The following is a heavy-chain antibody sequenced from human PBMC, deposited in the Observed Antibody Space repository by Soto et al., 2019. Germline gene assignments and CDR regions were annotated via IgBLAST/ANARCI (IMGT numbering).Heavy chain of an antibody. Sequence: QVQLVQSGAEEKKPGASVKVSCKASGYTFTSYAMHWVRQAPGQRLEWMGWINAGNGNTKYSQKFQGRVTITRDTSASTAYMELSSLISEDTAVYYCARDESSSEGLDYYYGMDVWAQGTTVTVSS. CDR3: ARDESSSEGLDYYYGMDV. D-gene: IGHD6-6*01. CDR2: INAGNGNT. J-gene: IGHJ6*02. CDR1: GYTFTSYA. V-gene: IGHV1-3*05.